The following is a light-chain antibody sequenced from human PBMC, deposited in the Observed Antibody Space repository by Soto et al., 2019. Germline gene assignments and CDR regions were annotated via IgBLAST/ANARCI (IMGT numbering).Light chain of an antibody. J-gene: IGLJ2*01. CDR1: NSDVGAYNY. CDR2: GVS. CDR3: SSYTSNSPPVL. Sequence: QSVLTQHASVSGSPGQSITISCTGTNSDVGAYNYVSWYQQHPGKAPKLMIYGVSDRPSGVSNRFSGSKSGNTASLTISGLQAEDEADYYCSSYTSNSPPVLFGGGTKLTVL. V-gene: IGLV2-14*01.